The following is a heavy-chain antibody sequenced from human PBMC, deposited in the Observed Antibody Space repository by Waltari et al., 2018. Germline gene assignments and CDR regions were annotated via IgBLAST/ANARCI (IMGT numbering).Heavy chain of an antibody. CDR1: GFTFSSYA. D-gene: IGHD5-18*01. V-gene: IGHV3-23*01. Sequence: EVQLLESGGGLVQPGGSLRLSCAASGFTFSSYAMSWVRQAPGKGLEWVSAISVRGGSKDSAASVKGRFTISRDNSKNTLYLQMNSLRAEDTAVYYCAKVGYSYGYRGGYFDYWGQGTLVTVSS. J-gene: IGHJ4*02. CDR2: ISVRGGSK. CDR3: AKVGYSYGYRGGYFDY.